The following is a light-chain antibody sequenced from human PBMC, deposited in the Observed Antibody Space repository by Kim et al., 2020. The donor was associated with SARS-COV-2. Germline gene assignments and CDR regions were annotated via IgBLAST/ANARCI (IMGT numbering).Light chain of an antibody. CDR3: ATWDDSLNGWV. CDR2: SDN. J-gene: IGLJ3*02. CDR1: SSNIGSNS. V-gene: IGLV1-44*01. Sequence: QSVLTQPPSASGTPGQRITISCSGGSSNIGSNSVDWYQQLPGTAPKLFIFSDNQSPSGVPDRFSGSKSGTSASLAISGLQSEDEADYYCATWDDSLNGWVFGGGTQLTVL.